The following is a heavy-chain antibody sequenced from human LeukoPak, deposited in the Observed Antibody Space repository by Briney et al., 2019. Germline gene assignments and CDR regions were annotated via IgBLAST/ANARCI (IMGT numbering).Heavy chain of an antibody. D-gene: IGHD2-2*01. Sequence: ASVKVSCKASGYTFTSYGLSWVRQAPGQGLEWMGWISAYNGNTNYAQKLQGRVTMTTDTSTSTAYMELRSLRSDDTAVYYCARGYQAALDYYYMDVWGKGTTVTVSS. CDR2: ISAYNGNT. J-gene: IGHJ6*03. CDR3: ARGYQAALDYYYMDV. CDR1: GYTFTSYG. V-gene: IGHV1-18*01.